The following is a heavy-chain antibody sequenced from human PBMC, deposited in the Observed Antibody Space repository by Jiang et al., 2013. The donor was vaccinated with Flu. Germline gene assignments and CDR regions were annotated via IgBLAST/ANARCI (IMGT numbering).Heavy chain of an antibody. D-gene: IGHD2-15*01. Sequence: SGAEVKKPGSSVKVSCKASGGTFSSYAISWVRQAPGQGLEWMGRIIPILGIANYAQKFQGRVTITADKSTSTAYMELSSLRSEDTAVYYCARDLSTPSGGYCSGGSCSPNAFDIWGQGTMVTVSS. CDR3: ARDLSTPSGGYCSGGSCSPNAFDI. CDR1: GGTFSSYA. J-gene: IGHJ3*02. CDR2: IIPILGIA. V-gene: IGHV1-69*04.